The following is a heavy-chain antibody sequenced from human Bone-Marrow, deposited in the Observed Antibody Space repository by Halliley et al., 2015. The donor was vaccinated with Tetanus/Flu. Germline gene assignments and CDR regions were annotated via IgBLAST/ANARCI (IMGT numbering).Heavy chain of an antibody. J-gene: IGHJ3*02. CDR1: GFTFSTYG. CDR2: IRYDGSNK. V-gene: IGHV3-33*01. D-gene: IGHD2-15*01. Sequence: SLRLSCAASGFTFSTYGMHWVRQAPGKGLEWVAVIRYDGSNKYYTDSVKGRFTISRDNSKNTLYLQMNSLRAEDTALCYCARGSGDYYAHAFDIWGQGTMVTVSS. CDR3: ARGSGDYYAHAFDI.